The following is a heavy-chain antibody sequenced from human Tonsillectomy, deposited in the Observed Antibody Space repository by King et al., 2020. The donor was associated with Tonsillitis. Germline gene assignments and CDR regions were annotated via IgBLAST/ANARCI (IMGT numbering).Heavy chain of an antibody. CDR1: GFTFSSNA. J-gene: IGHJ4*02. Sequence: VQLVQSGGGLVQPGGSLRLSCAASGFTFSSNAMSWVRQAPGKGLEWVSGISGSGGSTNYADSVKGRFPISRDSSKNTLYLQMNSLRAEDTAVYYCAKAVKYYLDSSEYYFDYWGQGSLVTVSS. CDR3: AKAVKYYLDSSEYYFDY. D-gene: IGHD3-22*01. V-gene: IGHV3-23*04. CDR2: ISGSGGST.